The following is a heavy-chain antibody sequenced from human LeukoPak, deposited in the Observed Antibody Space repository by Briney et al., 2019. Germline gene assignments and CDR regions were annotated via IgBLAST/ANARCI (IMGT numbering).Heavy chain of an antibody. D-gene: IGHD1-26*01. V-gene: IGHV3-30*04. CDR2: LQYDRTNV. Sequence: GGSLRLSCTASGFTFNNYAMTWVRQAPGKGLEWVAYLQYDRTNVQYADSVRGRFTISRDNSNNTLYLQMNSLRPEDTAVYYCARNQMGFDYWGQGTLVTVSS. CDR3: ARNQMGFDY. J-gene: IGHJ4*02. CDR1: GFTFNNYA.